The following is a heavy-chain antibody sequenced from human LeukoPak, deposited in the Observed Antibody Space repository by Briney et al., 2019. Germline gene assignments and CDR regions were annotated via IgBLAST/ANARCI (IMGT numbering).Heavy chain of an antibody. Sequence: GGSLRLSCAASGFTFSSYAMSWVRQAPGEGLEWVSAISGSGGSTYYADSVKGRFTISRDNSKNTLYLQMNSLRAEDTAVYYCAKQQVGITAFDYWGQGTLVTVSS. V-gene: IGHV3-23*01. CDR1: GFTFSSYA. J-gene: IGHJ4*02. D-gene: IGHD2-21*01. CDR2: ISGSGGST. CDR3: AKQQVGITAFDY.